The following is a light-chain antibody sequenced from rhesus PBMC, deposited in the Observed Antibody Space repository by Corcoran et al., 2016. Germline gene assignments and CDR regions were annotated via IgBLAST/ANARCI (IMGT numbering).Light chain of an antibody. CDR2: GAS. V-gene: IGKV3-53*01. Sequence: QVILTQSPATLSLSPGERATLSCRASQSVSTYLAWYQQTPGQAPRLLIYGASSRATGIPDRFSGRGSGTEFTLTISRLEPEDFAVYYCQKYSNSPWTFGQGTKVEIK. J-gene: IGKJ1*01. CDR3: QKYSNSPWT. CDR1: QSVSTY.